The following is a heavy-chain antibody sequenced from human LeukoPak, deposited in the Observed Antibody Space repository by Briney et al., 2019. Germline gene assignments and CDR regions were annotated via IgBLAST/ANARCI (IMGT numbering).Heavy chain of an antibody. CDR2: IKQDGSEK. V-gene: IGHV3-7*01. Sequence: QSWGSLRLSCAASGFTFSSYWMRWVRQAPGKGLEWVANIKQDGSEKYYVDSVKGRSTISRDNAKNSLYLQMNSLRAEDTAVYYCARVVRQWLGYFDLWGRGTLVTVSS. J-gene: IGHJ2*01. CDR3: ARVVRQWLGYFDL. D-gene: IGHD6-19*01. CDR1: GFTFSSYW.